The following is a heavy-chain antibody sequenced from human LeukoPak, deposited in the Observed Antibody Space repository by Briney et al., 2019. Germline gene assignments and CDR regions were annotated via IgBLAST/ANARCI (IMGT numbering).Heavy chain of an antibody. CDR1: GFTFSSYG. J-gene: IGHJ1*01. Sequence: GGSLRLSCAASGFTFSSYGMHWVRQAPGKGLEWVAVIWYDGSNKYYADSVKGRFTISRDNSKNTLYLQMNSLRAEDTAVYYCANSLRITMIVVVIPAEYFQHWGQGTLVTVSS. CDR3: ANSLRITMIVVVIPAEYFQH. V-gene: IGHV3-33*06. CDR2: IWYDGSNK. D-gene: IGHD3-22*01.